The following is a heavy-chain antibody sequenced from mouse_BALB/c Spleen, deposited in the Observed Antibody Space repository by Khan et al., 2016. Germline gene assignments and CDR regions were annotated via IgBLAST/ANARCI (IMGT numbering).Heavy chain of an antibody. J-gene: IGHJ2*01. CDR3: RRGDY. V-gene: IGHV5-17*02. CDR1: GFTFSSFG. Sequence: LVESGGGLVQPGGSRQLSCAASGFTFSSFGMHLVRQAPEKGLEWVAFISSGSSAIYYADTVKGRFTIFRDNPKNTLFLHMTSLRSEYTAMYYCRRGDYWGQGTTLTVSS. CDR2: ISSGSSAI.